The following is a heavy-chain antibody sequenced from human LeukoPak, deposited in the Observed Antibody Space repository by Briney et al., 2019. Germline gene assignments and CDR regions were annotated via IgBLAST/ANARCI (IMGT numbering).Heavy chain of an antibody. D-gene: IGHD3-22*01. CDR2: IRAYNGNT. CDR3: ARGRYDYYDSSGYYPDAFDI. CDR1: GYTFTSYG. J-gene: IGHJ3*02. V-gene: IGHV1-18*01. Sequence: ASVKVSCKASGYTFTSYGISWVRQAPGQGLEWMGWIRAYNGNTNYAQKLQGRVTMTTDTSTSTAYMELRSLRSDDTAVYYCARGRYDYYDSSGYYPDAFDIWGQGTMVTVSS.